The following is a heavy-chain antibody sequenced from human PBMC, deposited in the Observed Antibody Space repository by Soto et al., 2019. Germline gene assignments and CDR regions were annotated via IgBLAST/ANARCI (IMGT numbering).Heavy chain of an antibody. CDR2: INHSGST. CDR3: ARARSGGSCYSR. D-gene: IGHD2-15*01. Sequence: SETLSLTCAVYGGSFSGYYWSWIRQPPGKGLEWIGEINHSGSTNYNPSLKSRVTISVDTSKNQFSLKLSSVTAADTAVYYCARARSGGSCYSRWGQGTLVTVSS. V-gene: IGHV4-34*01. CDR1: GGSFSGYY. J-gene: IGHJ4*02.